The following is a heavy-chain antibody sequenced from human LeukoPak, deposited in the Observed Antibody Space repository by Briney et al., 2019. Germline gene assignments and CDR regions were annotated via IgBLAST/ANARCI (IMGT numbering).Heavy chain of an antibody. J-gene: IGHJ4*02. D-gene: IGHD2-15*01. V-gene: IGHV3-23*01. CDR2: ISGSGGST. Sequence: PGGSLRLSCAASGLTFSSYAMSWVRQAPGKGLEWVSAISGSGGSTYYADSVKGRFTISRDNSKNTLYLQMNSLRAEDTAVYYCAKDGDIVVVVAATPSYFDYWGQGTLVTVSS. CDR3: AKDGDIVVVVAATPSYFDY. CDR1: GLTFSSYA.